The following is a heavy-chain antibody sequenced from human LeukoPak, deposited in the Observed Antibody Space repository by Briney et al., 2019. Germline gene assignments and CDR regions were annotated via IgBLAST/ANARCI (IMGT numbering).Heavy chain of an antibody. J-gene: IGHJ6*04. CDR2: IIPIFGTA. Sequence: EASVKVSCKASGGTLSSYAISWVRQAPGQGLEWMGGIIPIFGTANYAQKFQGRVTITADESTSTAYMELSSLRSEDTAVYYCARGWRGVVPAAISYYGMDVWGKGTTVTVSS. D-gene: IGHD2-2*01. V-gene: IGHV1-69*13. CDR3: ARGWRGVVPAAISYYGMDV. CDR1: GGTLSSYA.